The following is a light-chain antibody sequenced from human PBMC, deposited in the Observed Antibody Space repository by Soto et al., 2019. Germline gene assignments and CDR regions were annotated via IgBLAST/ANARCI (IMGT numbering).Light chain of an antibody. V-gene: IGKV3-15*01. CDR3: QEYLQWPPGM. Sequence: EIVVTQSPATLSGSPGERVTLSCTASQFVSSRLAWYQQRPGQVPRLLIYATSTRAPGISARFSGSGSGTEFTLTIGTLQSEDFAVYYCQEYLQWPPGMLGQGTTVDMK. CDR2: ATS. CDR1: QFVSSR. J-gene: IGKJ1*01.